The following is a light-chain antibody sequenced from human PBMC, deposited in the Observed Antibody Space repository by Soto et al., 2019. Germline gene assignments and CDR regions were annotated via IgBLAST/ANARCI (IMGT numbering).Light chain of an antibody. V-gene: IGKV1-9*01. J-gene: IGKJ1*01. CDR3: QQLNSYPPWT. Sequence: IQLTQSPSSLSASVGDRVTITCRASQGFSSYLAWYQQKPGKAPKLLIYAASTLQSGVPSRFSGSGSGTDFPLTISSLQPEDFATYYCQQLNSYPPWTFGQGTKVEIK. CDR1: QGFSSY. CDR2: AAS.